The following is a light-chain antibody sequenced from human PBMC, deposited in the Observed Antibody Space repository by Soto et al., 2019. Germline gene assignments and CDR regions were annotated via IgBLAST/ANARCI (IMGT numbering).Light chain of an antibody. CDR1: NSNIGSNY. Sequence: QSVLTQSPSASGTPGQRVTISCSGNNSNIGSNYVYWYQQLPGTAPKLLIYRNNQRPSGVPDRFSGSKSGTSASLANSGLRSEDEADYYCAAWDDSLSGPVFGGGPKVTVL. CDR3: AAWDDSLSGPV. J-gene: IGLJ2*01. CDR2: RNN. V-gene: IGLV1-47*01.